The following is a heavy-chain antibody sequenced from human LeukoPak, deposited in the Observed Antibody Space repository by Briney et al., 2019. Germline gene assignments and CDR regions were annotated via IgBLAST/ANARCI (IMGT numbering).Heavy chain of an antibody. CDR3: AKAAPPDILTGYYRGADAFDY. CDR2: ISGSGGST. J-gene: IGHJ4*02. V-gene: IGHV3-23*01. Sequence: GGSLRLSCAASGFTFSSYAMSWVRQAPGKGLEWVSAISGSGGSTYYADSVKGRFTISRDNSKNTLYLQMNSLRAEDTAVYYCAKAAPPDILTGYYRGADAFDYWGQGTLVTVSS. CDR1: GFTFSSYA. D-gene: IGHD3-9*01.